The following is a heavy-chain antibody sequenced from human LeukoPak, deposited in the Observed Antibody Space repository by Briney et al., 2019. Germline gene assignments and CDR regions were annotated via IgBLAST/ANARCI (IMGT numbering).Heavy chain of an antibody. J-gene: IGHJ6*03. Sequence: PGGSLRLSCAASGFTFSSYSMSWVRQAPGKGLEWVSSISSSSSYIYYADSVKGRFTISRDNAKNSLYLQMNSLRAEDTALYFCARVEGPTVTTGGYYYYYYYMDVWGKGTTVTVSS. CDR1: GFTFSSYS. V-gene: IGHV3-21*04. CDR2: ISSSSSYI. CDR3: ARVEGPTVTTGGYYYYYYYMDV. D-gene: IGHD4-11*01.